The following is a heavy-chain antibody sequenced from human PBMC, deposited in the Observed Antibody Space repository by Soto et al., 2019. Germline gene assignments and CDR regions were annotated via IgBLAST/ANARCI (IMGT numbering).Heavy chain of an antibody. Sequence: GASVKVSCKVSGYTLTELSMHWVRQAPGKGLEWMGGFDPEDGETIYAQKFQGGVTMTEDTSTDTAYMELSSLRAEDTAVYYCATGLGCWTNCVCPFDYWGQGTLVTVSS. CDR1: GYTLTELS. J-gene: IGHJ4*02. V-gene: IGHV1-24*01. CDR2: FDPEDGET. D-gene: IGHD2-8*01. CDR3: ATGLGCWTNCVCPFDY.